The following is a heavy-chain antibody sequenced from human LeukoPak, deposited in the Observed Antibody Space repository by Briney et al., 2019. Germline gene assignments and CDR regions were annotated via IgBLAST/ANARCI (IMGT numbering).Heavy chain of an antibody. J-gene: IGHJ6*03. Sequence: SETLSLTCAVYGGSFSGYYWSWIRQPAGKGLEWIGRIYTSGSTNYNPSLKSRVTISVDTSKNQFSLKLSSVTAADTAVYYCARDRDGYYYYYMDVWGKGTTVTISS. CDR2: IYTSGST. CDR3: ARDRDGYYYYYMDV. V-gene: IGHV4-4*07. D-gene: IGHD5-24*01. CDR1: GGSFSGYY.